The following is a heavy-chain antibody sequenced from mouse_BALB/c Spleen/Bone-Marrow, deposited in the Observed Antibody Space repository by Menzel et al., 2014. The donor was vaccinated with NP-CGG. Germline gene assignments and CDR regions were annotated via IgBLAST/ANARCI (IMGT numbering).Heavy chain of an antibody. CDR3: ARQLAYAMDY. V-gene: IGHV5-12*02. CDR1: GFTFSDYY. CDR2: ITKGGGST. J-gene: IGHJ4*01. D-gene: IGHD4-1*01. Sequence: DVKLVESGGGLVQPGGSLKLSCATSGFTFSDYYMYWVRQTPEKRLEWVAYITKGGGSTYYPDIVKGRFTISRDNAKNTLYLQMSLLKSEDTAMYYCARQLAYAMDYWGQGTSVTVSS.